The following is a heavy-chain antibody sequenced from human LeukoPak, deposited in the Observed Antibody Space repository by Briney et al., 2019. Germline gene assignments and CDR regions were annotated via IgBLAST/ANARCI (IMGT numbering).Heavy chain of an antibody. J-gene: IGHJ3*02. D-gene: IGHD6-19*01. V-gene: IGHV1-2*02. CDR1: GYTFTVYY. CDR2: INPNINPNSGGT. CDR3: ARDGAAVAIDAFDI. Sequence: VASVTVSFKASGYTFTVYYMHWVRQAPGQGLEWMGWINPNINPNSGGTNFAEKFQGRVTMTRDTSISTAYMELNRLTSDDTAVYYCARDGAAVAIDAFDIWGQGTMVTVSS.